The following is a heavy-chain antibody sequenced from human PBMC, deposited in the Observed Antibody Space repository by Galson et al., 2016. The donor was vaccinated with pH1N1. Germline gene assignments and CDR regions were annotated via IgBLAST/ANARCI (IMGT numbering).Heavy chain of an antibody. CDR1: GGSFAKYA. Sequence: SCKVSGGSFAKYAVSWVRQAPGQGLEWMGRIIPIYGTANYAQKFQGRVTITADEYTTTVYMELNSLISEDTAIYYCARPGRTETTKEGFAWGYGMDVWGQGTSVTVSS. CDR3: ARPGRTETTKEGFAWGYGMDV. J-gene: IGHJ6*02. D-gene: IGHD1-1*01. V-gene: IGHV1-69*15. CDR2: IIPIYGTA.